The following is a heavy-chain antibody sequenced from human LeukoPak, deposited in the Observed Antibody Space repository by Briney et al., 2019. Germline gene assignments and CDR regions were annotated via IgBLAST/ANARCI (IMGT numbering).Heavy chain of an antibody. CDR1: GFTFSSYW. CDR2: IKQDGSEK. V-gene: IGHV3-7*03. J-gene: IGHJ4*02. D-gene: IGHD6-13*01. CDR3: ARDSHAYSSSWLTLYYFDY. Sequence: GGSLRLSCAASGFTFSSYWMSWVRQAPGKGLEWVANIKQDGSEKYYVDSVKGRFTISRDNAKNSLYLQMNSLRAEDTAVYYCARDSHAYSSSWLTLYYFDYWGQGTLVTVSS.